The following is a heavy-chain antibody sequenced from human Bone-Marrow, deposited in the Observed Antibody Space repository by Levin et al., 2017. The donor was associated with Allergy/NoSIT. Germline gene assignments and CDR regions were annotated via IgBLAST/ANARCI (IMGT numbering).Heavy chain of an antibody. CDR2: ITGSSGVI. V-gene: IGHV3-48*01. Sequence: GGSLRLSCAASGFAFSSYSMNWVRQAPGQGLEWLSHITGSSGVIFYADSVRGRFTVSRDNAKNLMYLQLSSLRADDTAVYYCMRDHYDFASTGYYFALDYWGLGTLVTVSS. D-gene: IGHD3-22*01. CDR3: MRDHYDFASTGYYFALDY. CDR1: GFAFSSYS. J-gene: IGHJ4*02.